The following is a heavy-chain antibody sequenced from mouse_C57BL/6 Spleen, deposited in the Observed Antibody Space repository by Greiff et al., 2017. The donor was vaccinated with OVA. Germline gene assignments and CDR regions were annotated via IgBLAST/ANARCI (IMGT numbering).Heavy chain of an antibody. D-gene: IGHD1-1*02. CDR3: ARHDMGAWFAY. CDR2: ITRDGGTT. CDR1: EYEFPSSD. V-gene: IGHV5-2*03. Sequence: EVMLVESGGGLVQPGESLQLSCESNEYEFPSSDMSWFRKTPEKRLELVAAITRDGGTTYYPDTMERRFIISRDNTKKTLYLQMSSLRSEYTALYYCARHDMGAWFAYWGQGTLVTVSA. J-gene: IGHJ3*01.